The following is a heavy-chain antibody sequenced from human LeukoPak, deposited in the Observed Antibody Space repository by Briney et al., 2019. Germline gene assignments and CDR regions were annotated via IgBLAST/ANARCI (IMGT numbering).Heavy chain of an antibody. CDR2: ISYDGSNK. D-gene: IGHD3-22*01. CDR3: AKPHQMIVVVITTGFDY. V-gene: IGHV3-30*18. J-gene: IGHJ4*02. CDR1: GFTFSSYG. Sequence: PGGSLRLSCAASGFTFSSYGMHWVRQAPGKGLEWVAVISYDGSNKYYADSVKGRFTISRDNSKNTLYLQMNSLRAEDTAVYYCAKPHQMIVVVITTGFDYWGQGTLVTVSS.